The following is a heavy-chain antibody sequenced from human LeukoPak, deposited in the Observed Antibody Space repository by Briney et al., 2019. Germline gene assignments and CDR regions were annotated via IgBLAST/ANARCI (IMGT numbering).Heavy chain of an antibody. CDR2: ISGSGGST. D-gene: IGHD1-26*01. CDR1: NFLFRDSA. CDR3: AKVEESGSYPGPFDY. J-gene: IGHJ4*02. V-gene: IGHV3-23*01. Sequence: GGSLRLSCSVSNFLFRDSAVSWVRQAPGKGLEWVSAISGSGGSTYYADSVKGRFTISRDNSKNTLYLQMNSLRAEDTAVYYCAKVEESGSYPGPFDYWGQGTLVTVSS.